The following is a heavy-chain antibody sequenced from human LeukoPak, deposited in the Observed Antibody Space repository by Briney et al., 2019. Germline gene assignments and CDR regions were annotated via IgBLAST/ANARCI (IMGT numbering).Heavy chain of an antibody. V-gene: IGHV3-66*01. CDR2: IYLGGNT. CDR1: GFTFSRLW. Sequence: GGSLRLSCAASGFTFSRLWMHWVRQAPGKGLEWVSVIYLGGNTYYADSVKGRFTISRDNSKNTLYLQMNSLRAEDTAIYYCARKGRSGYEYGGDYWGQGTLVTVSS. J-gene: IGHJ4*02. CDR3: ARKGRSGYEYGGDY. D-gene: IGHD5-12*01.